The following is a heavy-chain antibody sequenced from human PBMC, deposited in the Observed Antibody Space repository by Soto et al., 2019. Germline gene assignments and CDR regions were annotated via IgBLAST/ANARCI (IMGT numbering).Heavy chain of an antibody. CDR3: AAGEASSRNLAPYYLEF. CDR2: IHYSGTT. J-gene: IGHJ4*02. D-gene: IGHD6-13*01. Sequence: PSETLSLTCTVSGGSMRNYFWTWIRQPPGKGLEWIGYIHYSGTTSFFPSYNPSLRSRVTISEDTSKNQFSLKLLSVTTADTAVYFCAAGEASSRNLAPYYLEFWCPGTLLAVSS. CDR1: GGSMRNYF. V-gene: IGHV4-59*01.